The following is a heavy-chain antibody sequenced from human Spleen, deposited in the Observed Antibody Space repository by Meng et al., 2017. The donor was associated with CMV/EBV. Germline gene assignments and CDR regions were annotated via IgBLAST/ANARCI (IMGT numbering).Heavy chain of an antibody. CDR1: GGSFSGYY. CDR2: INHSGSI. CDR3: ATLYDYSPSS. J-gene: IGHJ5*02. V-gene: IGHV4-34*01. Sequence: GSLRLSCAVYGGSFSGYYGSWIRQPPGKGLEWIGEINHSGSINYNPSLKSRVSISVDTSKSHFYLKLSSVTAADTAVYYCATLYDYSPSSLGQGTLVTVSS. D-gene: IGHD4-11*01.